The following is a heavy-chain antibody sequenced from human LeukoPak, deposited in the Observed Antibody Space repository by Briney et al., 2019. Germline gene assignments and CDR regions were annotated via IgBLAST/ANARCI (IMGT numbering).Heavy chain of an antibody. J-gene: IGHJ1*01. CDR1: GFTITTYW. CDR2: INSDGSIT. V-gene: IGHV3-74*01. Sequence: AGGSLRLSCAASGFTITTYWMHWVRQAPGRGLVWVSHINSDGSITSYADSVKGRFTISRDNAKNTLYLQMNSLRAEDTAVYYCARDYYDSSGYLVYFQHWGQGTLVTVSS. D-gene: IGHD3-22*01. CDR3: ARDYYDSSGYLVYFQH.